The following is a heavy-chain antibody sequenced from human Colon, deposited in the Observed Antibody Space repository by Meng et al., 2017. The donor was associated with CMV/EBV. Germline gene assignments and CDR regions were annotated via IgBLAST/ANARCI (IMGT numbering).Heavy chain of an antibody. J-gene: IGHJ4*02. CDR3: ARTCTSSSYDS. CDR1: GGSISSGPYY. V-gene: IGHV4-39*07. Sequence: SETLSLTCTVSGGSISSGPYYWGWIRQPPGQGLAWIGSISYSGTTYFNPSLESRLTISVDTSKNQFSLKLSSVTAADTAVYYCARTCTSSSYDSWGQGTLVTVSS. CDR2: ISYSGTT. D-gene: IGHD2-2*01.